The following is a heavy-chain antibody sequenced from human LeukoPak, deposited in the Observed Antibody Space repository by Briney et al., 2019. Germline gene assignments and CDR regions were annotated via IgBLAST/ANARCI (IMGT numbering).Heavy chain of an antibody. Sequence: GGSLRLSCVASGFTFSSFWMHWVRQAPGEGLVWVSRIDYDGGSTIYADSVKGRFTISRDNAKNTLYLQMNSLRAEDTAMYYCATIAAADKDYWGQGTLVTVSS. J-gene: IGHJ4*02. V-gene: IGHV3-74*01. CDR1: GFTFSSFW. D-gene: IGHD6-13*01. CDR2: IDYDGGST. CDR3: ATIAAADKDY.